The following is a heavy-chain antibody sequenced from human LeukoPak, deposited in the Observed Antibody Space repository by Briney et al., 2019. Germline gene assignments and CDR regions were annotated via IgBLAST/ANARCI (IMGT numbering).Heavy chain of an antibody. Sequence: KPSETLSLTCTVSGGSISSSSYYWGWIRQPPGKGLEWIGSIYYSGSTYYNPSLKSRVTISVDTSKNQFSLKLSSVTAADTAVYYCACYYGSGAPIFSFTPYYYYYYMDVWGKGTTVTISS. CDR3: ACYYGSGAPIFSFTPYYYYYYMDV. CDR2: IYYSGST. J-gene: IGHJ6*03. D-gene: IGHD3-10*01. V-gene: IGHV4-39*01. CDR1: GGSISSSSYY.